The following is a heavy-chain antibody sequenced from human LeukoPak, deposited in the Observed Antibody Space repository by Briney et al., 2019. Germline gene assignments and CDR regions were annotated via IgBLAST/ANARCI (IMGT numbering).Heavy chain of an antibody. CDR2: IIPIFGTA. Sequence: VASVKVPCKASGGTFSSYAISWVRQAPGQGLEWMGRIIPIFGTANYAQKFQGRVTITTDESTSTAYMELSSLRSEDTAVYYCARSITMIVTNLDYWGQGTLVTVSS. D-gene: IGHD3-22*01. V-gene: IGHV1-69*05. CDR3: ARSITMIVTNLDY. CDR1: GGTFSSYA. J-gene: IGHJ4*02.